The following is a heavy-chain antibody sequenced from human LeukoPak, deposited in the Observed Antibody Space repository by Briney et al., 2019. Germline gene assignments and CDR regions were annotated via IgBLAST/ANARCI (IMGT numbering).Heavy chain of an antibody. D-gene: IGHD6-13*01. CDR3: ARQNIAAAVTWDY. CDR2: ISYDGSNK. CDR1: GFTFSSYA. V-gene: IGHV3-30*09. Sequence: GGSLRLSCAASGFTFSSYAMHWVRQAPGKGLEWVAVISYDGSNKYYADSVKGRFAISRDNSRNTLYLQMNSLRAEDTAVYYCARQNIAAAVTWDYWGQGTLVTVSS. J-gene: IGHJ4*02.